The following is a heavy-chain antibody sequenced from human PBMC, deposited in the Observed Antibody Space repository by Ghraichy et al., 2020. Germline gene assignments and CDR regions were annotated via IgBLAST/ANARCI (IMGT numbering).Heavy chain of an antibody. CDR1: GGSISSYY. J-gene: IGHJ3*02. V-gene: IGHV4-59*01. CDR3: ARDHDYGSGTGDAFDI. CDR2: IYYSGST. Sequence: SETLSLTCTVSGGSISSYYWSWIRQPPGKGLEWIGYIYYSGSTRYNPSLKSRVTISVDTSKNQFSLKLSSVTAADTAVYYCARDHDYGSGTGDAFDIWGQGTMVTVSS. D-gene: IGHD3-10*01.